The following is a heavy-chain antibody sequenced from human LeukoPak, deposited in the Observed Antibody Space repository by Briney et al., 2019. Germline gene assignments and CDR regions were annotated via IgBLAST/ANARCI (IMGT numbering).Heavy chain of an antibody. V-gene: IGHV5-51*01. Sequence: GESLKISCKGLGYSFTTYWIGWVRQMPGKGLEWMGIIYPGDSDTRYSPSFQGQATISADKSISTAYLQWSSLKASDTAMYYCARRVSLGPSVAAMDYFDYWGQGTLVTVSS. J-gene: IGHJ4*02. CDR3: ARRVSLGPSVAAMDYFDY. CDR2: IYPGDSDT. CDR1: GYSFTTYW. D-gene: IGHD5-18*01.